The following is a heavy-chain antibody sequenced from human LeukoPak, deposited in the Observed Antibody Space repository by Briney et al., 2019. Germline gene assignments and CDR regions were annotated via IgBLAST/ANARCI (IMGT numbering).Heavy chain of an antibody. J-gene: IGHJ6*02. CDR2: INPNSGGT. CDR1: GYTFTGYY. CDR3: AREVVVAATDGNYYYYGMDV. V-gene: IGHV1-2*02. Sequence: ASVKLSCKASGYTFTGYYMHWVRHAPGQGLGWMGWINPNSGGTNYAQKFQGRVPMTRDTSISTAYMELSRLRSDDTAVYYCAREVVVAATDGNYYYYGMDVWGQGTTVTVSS. D-gene: IGHD2-15*01.